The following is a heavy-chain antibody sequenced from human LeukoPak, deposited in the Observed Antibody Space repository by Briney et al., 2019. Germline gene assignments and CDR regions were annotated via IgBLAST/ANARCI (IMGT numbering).Heavy chain of an antibody. CDR2: IYYSGST. Sequence: SETLSLTCTVSGGPISGSSYYWGWIRQPPGKGLEWIGSIYYSGSTYYNPSLKSRVTISVDTSKNQFSLKLSSVTAADTAVYYCARLIFHAFDIWGQGTMVTVSS. V-gene: IGHV4-39*07. J-gene: IGHJ3*02. CDR3: ARLIFHAFDI. D-gene: IGHD3/OR15-3a*01. CDR1: GGPISGSSYY.